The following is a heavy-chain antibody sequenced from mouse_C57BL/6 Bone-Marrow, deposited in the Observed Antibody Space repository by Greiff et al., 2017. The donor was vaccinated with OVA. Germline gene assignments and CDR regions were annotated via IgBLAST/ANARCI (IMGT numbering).Heavy chain of an antibody. CDR1: GFTFSSYA. J-gene: IGHJ4*01. CDR2: ISDGGSYT. Sequence: EVNVVESGGGLVKPGGSLKLSCAASGFTFSSYAMSWVRQTPEKRLEWVATISDGGSYTSYPDNVKGRFHISRDNAKNNLYLQMSHLKSEDTAMYYCARELYLIRDYWGQGTSVTVSS. V-gene: IGHV5-4*01. CDR3: ARELYLIRDY. D-gene: IGHD5-1-1*01.